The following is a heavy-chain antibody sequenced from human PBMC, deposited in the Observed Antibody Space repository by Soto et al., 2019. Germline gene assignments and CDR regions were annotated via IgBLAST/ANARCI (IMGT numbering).Heavy chain of an antibody. CDR2: INHSGST. V-gene: IGHV4-34*01. CDR1: GESFSGHF. J-gene: IGHJ4*02. CDR3: ARRPDTVYY. Sequence: QVQLQQWGAGLLRPSETLVLTCAVYGESFSGHFWSWIRQTPRKGLEWIGEINHSGSTNYNPSLKSRVTISADTSKNQCSLRLYSLTAADTAMYYCARRPDTVYYWGQVTLVTVSS.